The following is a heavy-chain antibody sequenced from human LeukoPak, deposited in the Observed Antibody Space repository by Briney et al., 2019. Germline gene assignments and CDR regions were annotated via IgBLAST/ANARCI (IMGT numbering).Heavy chain of an antibody. CDR2: IGGDSRT. CDR3: AKDILRWSFDY. Sequence: PGGSLRLSCAASGFTFSSKAMSWVRQAPGKGLEWVSGIGGDSRTHYADSVEGRFTISRDTSKNMLYLQMNNLRAEDTAVYYCAKDILRWSFDYWGQGTLVTVSS. D-gene: IGHD4-23*01. CDR1: GFTFSSKA. V-gene: IGHV3-23*01. J-gene: IGHJ4*02.